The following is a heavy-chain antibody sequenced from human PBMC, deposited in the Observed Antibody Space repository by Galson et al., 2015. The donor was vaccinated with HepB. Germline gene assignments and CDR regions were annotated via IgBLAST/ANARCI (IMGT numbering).Heavy chain of an antibody. CDR3: ARSRGGESSLYCSSTSCYSDAFDI. V-gene: IGHV5-10-1*01. CDR2: IDPSDSYT. D-gene: IGHD2-2*02. Sequence: QSGAEVKKPGESLRISCKGSGYSFTSYWISWVRQMPGKGLEWMGRIDPSDSYTNYSPSFQGHVTISADKSISTAYLQWSSLKASDTAMYYCARSRGGESSLYCSSTSCYSDAFDIWGQGTMVTVSS. CDR1: GYSFTSYW. J-gene: IGHJ3*02.